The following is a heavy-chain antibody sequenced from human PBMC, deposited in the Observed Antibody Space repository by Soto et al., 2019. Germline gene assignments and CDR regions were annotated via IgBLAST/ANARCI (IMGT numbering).Heavy chain of an antibody. CDR3: ARGEGEIQLWCDY. CDR2: INPSGGST. J-gene: IGHJ4*02. V-gene: IGHV1-46*01. D-gene: IGHD5-18*01. Sequence: ASVKVYCKASGYTFTSSYIHWVRQAPGQGLEWMGIINPSGGSTSYAQKFQGRVTMTRDTSTSTVYMELSSLRSEDTAVYYCARGEGEIQLWCDYWGQGTLVTSPQ. CDR1: GYTFTSSY.